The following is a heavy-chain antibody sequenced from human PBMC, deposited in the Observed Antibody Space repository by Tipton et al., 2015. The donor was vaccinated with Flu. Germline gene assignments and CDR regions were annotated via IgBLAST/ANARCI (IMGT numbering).Heavy chain of an antibody. CDR3: ARARTDILTGANWFDP. CDR2: IYTSGNT. D-gene: IGHD3-9*01. Sequence: GLVKPSDTLSLTCTVSGGSISSYYWSWTPQPAGKGLEWIGRIYTSGNTNYNPARKSRVTMSVDTSKSKFYLKLRSVTAADTAVYYCARARTDILTGANWFDPWGQGTLVTVSS. J-gene: IGHJ5*02. V-gene: IGHV4-4*07. CDR1: GGSISSYY.